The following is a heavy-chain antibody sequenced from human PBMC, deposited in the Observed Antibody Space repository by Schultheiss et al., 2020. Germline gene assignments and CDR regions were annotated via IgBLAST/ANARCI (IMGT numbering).Heavy chain of an antibody. CDR2: IYYSGTT. V-gene: IGHV4-61*01. J-gene: IGHJ4*02. D-gene: IGHD3-10*01. CDR1: GDSVTRRSYY. CDR3: AREMGSGSYPDY. Sequence: SQTLSLTCTVSGDSVTRRSYYWSWLRQPPGKGLEWIGYIYYSGTTNYKPSLKSRVTISVDTSKNQFSLKLSSVTAADTAVYYCAREMGSGSYPDYWGQGTLVTVSS.